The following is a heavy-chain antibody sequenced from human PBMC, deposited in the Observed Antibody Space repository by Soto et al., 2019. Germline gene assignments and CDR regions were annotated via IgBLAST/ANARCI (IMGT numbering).Heavy chain of an antibody. CDR2: ISGSGGST. Sequence: GGSLRLSCAASGFTFSSYAMSWVRQAPGKGLEWVSAISGSGGSTYYADSVKGRFTISRDNSKNTLYLQMNSLKTEDTAVYYCTTDGDSSGYYFDYWGQGTLVTVSS. V-gene: IGHV3-23*01. D-gene: IGHD3-22*01. CDR1: GFTFSSYA. J-gene: IGHJ4*02. CDR3: TTDGDSSGYYFDY.